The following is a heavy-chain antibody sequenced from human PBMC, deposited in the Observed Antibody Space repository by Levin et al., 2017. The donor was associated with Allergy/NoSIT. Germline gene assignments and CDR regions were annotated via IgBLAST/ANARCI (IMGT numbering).Heavy chain of an antibody. CDR1: GGSISSYY. CDR2: IYYSGST. CDR3: ARDGGCIAAAGIES. J-gene: IGHJ4*02. V-gene: IGHV4-59*01. Sequence: SETLSLTCTVSGGSISSYYWSWIRQPPGKGLEWIGYIYYSGSTNYNPSLKSRVTISVDTSKNQFSLKLSSVTAADTAVYYCARDGGCIAAAGIESWGQGTLVTVSS. D-gene: IGHD6-13*01.